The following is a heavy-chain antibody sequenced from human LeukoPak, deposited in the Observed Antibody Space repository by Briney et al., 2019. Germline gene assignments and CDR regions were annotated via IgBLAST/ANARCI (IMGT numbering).Heavy chain of an antibody. CDR3: ARGIVYGSGSYYKAYYFDS. CDR1: GGSISSSSYY. D-gene: IGHD3-10*01. J-gene: IGHJ4*02. CDR2: IYTSGST. Sequence: PSETLSLTCTVSGGSISSSSYYWSWIRQPAGKGLEWIGRIYTSGSTNYNPSLKSRVTVSVDTSKNQFSLNLTSVTAADTAVYFCARGIVYGSGSYYKAYYFDSWGQGTLVTVSS. V-gene: IGHV4-61*02.